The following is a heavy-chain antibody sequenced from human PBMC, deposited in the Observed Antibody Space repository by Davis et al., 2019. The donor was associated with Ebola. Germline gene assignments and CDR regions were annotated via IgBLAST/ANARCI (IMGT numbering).Heavy chain of an antibody. V-gene: IGHV3-23*01. CDR3: AKAYLQTRFDP. CDR2: ISGSGGST. J-gene: IGHJ5*02. CDR1: GFTFSSYA. Sequence: GESLKISCAASGFTFSSYAMSWVRQAPGKGLEWVSAISGSGGSTYYADSVKGRFTISRDNSKNTLYLQMNSLRAEDTAVYYCAKAYLQTRFDPWGQGTLVTVSS.